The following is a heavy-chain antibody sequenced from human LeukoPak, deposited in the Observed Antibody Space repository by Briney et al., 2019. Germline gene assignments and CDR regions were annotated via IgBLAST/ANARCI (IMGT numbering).Heavy chain of an antibody. CDR1: GFTFSNYG. J-gene: IGHJ4*02. V-gene: IGHV3-23*01. D-gene: IGHD3-22*01. CDR3: ATYRRGYHDSSESYYFDY. Sequence: GGSLRLSCAASGFTFSNYGVSWVRQAPGKGLEWVSGIRSAVDTTHYADSVKGRFTISRDNSKNTLYLQMNGLRAEDTAVYYCATYRRGYHDSSESYYFDYWGQGTLVTVSS. CDR2: IRSAVDTT.